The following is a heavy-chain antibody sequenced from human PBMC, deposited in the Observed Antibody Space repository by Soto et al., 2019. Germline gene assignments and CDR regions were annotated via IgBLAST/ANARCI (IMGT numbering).Heavy chain of an antibody. V-gene: IGHV3-74*01. Sequence: EVKLVESGGGLVQPGGSLRLSCAASGFTFGHYWMHWVRQAPGRGLVWVSRINSDESSRTYADFVKGRFTISRDNARSTLYLQMNSLRAEDTAVYYCARDSSEYASADGIDYWGLGTLVTVSS. CDR1: GFTFGHYW. D-gene: IGHD2-2*01. CDR3: ARDSSEYASADGIDY. CDR2: INSDESSR. J-gene: IGHJ4*02.